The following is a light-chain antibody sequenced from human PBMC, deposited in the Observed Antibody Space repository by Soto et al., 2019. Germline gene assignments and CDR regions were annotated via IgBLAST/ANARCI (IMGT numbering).Light chain of an antibody. CDR1: QSISNF. Sequence: DIQMTQSPSSLSASLGDRFTVTFRASQSISNFLNWVQHKPGNAPKVLISAASTLQSGVPPRFSGSESGTDFTLTISSLQPEDSASYYCQQYYNSVLTFGGGTKVDIK. CDR3: QQYYNSVLT. CDR2: AAS. J-gene: IGKJ4*01. V-gene: IGKV1-39*01.